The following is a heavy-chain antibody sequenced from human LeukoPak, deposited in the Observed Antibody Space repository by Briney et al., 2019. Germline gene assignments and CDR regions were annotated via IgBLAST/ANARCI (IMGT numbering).Heavy chain of an antibody. CDR1: GFTFSSYW. Sequence: PGGSLRLSCAASGFTFSSYWMHWVRQAPGKGLVWVSRINSDGSSTSYADSVKGRFTISRDNAKNTLYLQMNSLRAEDTAVYYCAREGYSSSWYGRRYDWFDPWGQGTLVTVSS. V-gene: IGHV3-74*01. CDR2: INSDGSST. D-gene: IGHD6-13*01. CDR3: AREGYSSSWYGRRYDWFDP. J-gene: IGHJ5*02.